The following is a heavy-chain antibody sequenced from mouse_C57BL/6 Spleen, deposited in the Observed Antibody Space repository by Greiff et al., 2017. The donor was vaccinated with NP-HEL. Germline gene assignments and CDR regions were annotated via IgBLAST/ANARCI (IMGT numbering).Heavy chain of an antibody. Sequence: VQLQQPGAGLVRPGSSVRLSCKASGYPLTSYWRDGVKRRPGKGLEGIGNIYPSDRETHYNQKFKDKATLTVDKSSSTAYMQLSSLTSEDSAVYYCARQPSDYYGSSHFAYWGQGTLVTVSA. V-gene: IGHV1-61*01. J-gene: IGHJ3*01. D-gene: IGHD1-1*01. CDR1: GYPLTSYW. CDR3: ARQPSDYYGSSHFAY. CDR2: IYPSDRET.